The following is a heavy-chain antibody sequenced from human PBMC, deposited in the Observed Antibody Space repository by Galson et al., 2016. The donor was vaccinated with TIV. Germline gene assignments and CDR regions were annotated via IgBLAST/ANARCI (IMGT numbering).Heavy chain of an antibody. CDR1: GYSLTEVV. Sequence: SVKVSCKVSGYSLTEVVMHWVRQAPGKGLEWMGGFDPEVGRTIYAQKLQGRVTMTADTSTDTAYMDLGSLRFEDTAVYYWATVAWFPGLSLDNWGQGTLVTDSS. D-gene: IGHD2/OR15-2a*01. V-gene: IGHV1-24*01. CDR3: ATVAWFPGLSLDN. CDR2: FDPEVGRT. J-gene: IGHJ4*02.